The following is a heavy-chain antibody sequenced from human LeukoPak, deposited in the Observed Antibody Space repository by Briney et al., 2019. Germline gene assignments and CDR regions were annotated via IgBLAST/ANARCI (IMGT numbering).Heavy chain of an antibody. J-gene: IGHJ4*02. CDR1: GFTFSSYA. D-gene: IGHD6-13*01. CDR3: ARRSGEQQLVSYFDY. CDR2: LRGNGDT. V-gene: IGHV3-23*01. Sequence: GGSLRLSCAASGFTFSSYAMSWVREAPARGLEWVSSLRGNGDTFYADSLKGRFTLSRDDSRNTLNLQMNSLRAEDTAVYYCARRSGEQQLVSYFDYWGQGTLVTVSS.